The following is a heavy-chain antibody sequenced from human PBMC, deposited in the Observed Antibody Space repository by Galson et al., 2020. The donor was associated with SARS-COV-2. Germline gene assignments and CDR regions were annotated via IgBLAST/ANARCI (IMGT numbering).Heavy chain of an antibody. V-gene: IGHV4-31*03. CDR3: ARGRFYDRTGYSTSYYFDS. CDR2: IFSSVTT. J-gene: IGHJ4*02. Sequence: SETLSLTCTVSGVSVISGGNYWTWIRQHPGKGLEWIGHIFSSVTTYYSPSLKSRVTISVDTSQNQFSLRLSSVTAADTAVYYCARGRFYDRTGYSTSYYFDSWGQGTLVTVSS. CDR1: GVSVISGGNY. D-gene: IGHD3-22*01.